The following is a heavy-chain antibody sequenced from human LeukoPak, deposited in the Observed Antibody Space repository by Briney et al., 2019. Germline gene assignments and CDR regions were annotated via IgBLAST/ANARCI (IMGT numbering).Heavy chain of an antibody. CDR2: ISSSGSTI. CDR3: ARKGYPYYYYYMDV. J-gene: IGHJ6*03. D-gene: IGHD5-18*01. CDR1: GFTFSSYE. Sequence: PGGSLRLSCAASGFTFSSYEMNWVRQAPGKGLEWVSYISSSGSTIYYADSVKGRFTISRDNAKDSLYLQMNSLRAEDTAVYYCARKGYPYYYYYMDVWGKGTTVTISS. V-gene: IGHV3-48*03.